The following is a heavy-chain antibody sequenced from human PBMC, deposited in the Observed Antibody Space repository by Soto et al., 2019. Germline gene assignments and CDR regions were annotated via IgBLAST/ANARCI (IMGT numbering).Heavy chain of an antibody. CDR1: GYTFTSYY. CDR2: VNPTGGST. V-gene: IGHV1-46*03. CDR3: ARHLAAGDS. D-gene: IGHD6-25*01. J-gene: IGHJ4*02. Sequence: QVQLVQSGAEVKKPGASVRVSCKASGYTFTSYYIHLVRQAPGQGLEWMAIVNPTGGSTNYAQKFQGRVTVTFDTSTSTVFMELNSLRYEDTAVYYCARHLAAGDSWGQGTLVTVSS.